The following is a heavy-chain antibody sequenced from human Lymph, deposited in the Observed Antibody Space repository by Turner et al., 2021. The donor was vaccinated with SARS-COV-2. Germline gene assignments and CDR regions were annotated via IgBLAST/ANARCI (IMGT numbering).Heavy chain of an antibody. CDR1: GVTCSSYA. D-gene: IGHD4-17*01. V-gene: IGHV3-30-3*01. J-gene: IGHJ4*02. Sequence: VQPVEYGGGVVQPGKSLYLLCGASGVTCSSYAMHWVRQAPGKGLEWVAVISYDGSNKYFADSVRGRFTISRDNSKKTLYLQMNSLGAEDTAVYYCAREGMVTVTTGLDYWGQGTLVTVSS. CDR2: ISYDGSNK. CDR3: AREGMVTVTTGLDY.